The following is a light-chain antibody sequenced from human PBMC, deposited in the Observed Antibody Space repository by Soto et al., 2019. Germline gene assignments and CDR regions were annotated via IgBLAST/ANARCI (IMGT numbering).Light chain of an antibody. J-gene: IGKJ1*01. CDR1: QSISSW. V-gene: IGKV1-5*01. Sequence: DLQMTQSPSTLSASVGDRVTSTCRASQSISSWLAWYQQKPGKAPKLLIYDASSLESGVPSRFSGSASGTEFTLTISSLHPDDFATYYCQQYNIYAWTFGQGTKVEIK. CDR2: DAS. CDR3: QQYNIYAWT.